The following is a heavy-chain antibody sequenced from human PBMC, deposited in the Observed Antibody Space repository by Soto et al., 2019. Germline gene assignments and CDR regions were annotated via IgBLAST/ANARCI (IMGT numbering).Heavy chain of an antibody. CDR1: GFTFSPYP. V-gene: IGHV3-23*01. Sequence: GGSLRLSCAASGFTFSPYPMSWVRQAPGKGLEWVSGISGSGISTYYTDSVKGRFTISRDNSKNTVFLQMNSLRDEDTAVYYCVKPPVITASYYYYDMDVWGQGTTVTVSS. D-gene: IGHD4-4*01. CDR2: ISGSGIST. CDR3: VKPPVITASYYYYDMDV. J-gene: IGHJ6*02.